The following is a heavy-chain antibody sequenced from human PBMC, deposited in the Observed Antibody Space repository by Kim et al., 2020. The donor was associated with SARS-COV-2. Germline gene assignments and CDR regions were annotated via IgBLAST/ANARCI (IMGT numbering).Heavy chain of an antibody. CDR1: GFTFSSYG. CDR3: AKDYSHTPDRRGGGNLDREVYSSSWYGP. CDR2: ISYDGSNK. V-gene: IGHV3-30*18. J-gene: IGHJ5*02. Sequence: GGSLRLSCAASGFTFSSYGMHWVRQAPGKGLEWVAVISYDGSNKYYADSVKGRFTISRDNSKNTLYLQMNSLRAEDTAVYYCAKDYSHTPDRRGGGNLDREVYSSSWYGPWGQGTLVTVSS. D-gene: IGHD6-13*01.